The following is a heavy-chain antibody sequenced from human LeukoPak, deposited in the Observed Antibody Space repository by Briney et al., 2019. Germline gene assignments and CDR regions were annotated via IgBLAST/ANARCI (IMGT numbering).Heavy chain of an antibody. Sequence: PGGSLRLSCAASGFTFSSYSMNWVRQAPGKGLEWVSAISGSGGSTYYADSVKGRFTISRDNSKNTLYLQMNSLRAEDTAVYYCAKDPSRRFEAAPFDPWGQGTLVTVSS. CDR3: AKDPSRRFEAAPFDP. V-gene: IGHV3-23*01. CDR1: GFTFSSYS. J-gene: IGHJ5*02. D-gene: IGHD3-9*01. CDR2: ISGSGGST.